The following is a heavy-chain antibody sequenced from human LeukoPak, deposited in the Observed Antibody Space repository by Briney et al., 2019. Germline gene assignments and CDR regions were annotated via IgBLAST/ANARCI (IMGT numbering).Heavy chain of an antibody. CDR3: ARAPEEMVAASFDP. J-gene: IGHJ5*02. Sequence: ASVKVSCKASGYTFTSYGISWVRQAPGQGLEWMGWISAYDGNTNYAQKLQGRVTMTTDTSTSTAYMELRSLRSDDTAVYYCARAPEEMVAASFDPWGQGTLVTVSS. CDR2: ISAYDGNT. D-gene: IGHD2-15*01. V-gene: IGHV1-18*01. CDR1: GYTFTSYG.